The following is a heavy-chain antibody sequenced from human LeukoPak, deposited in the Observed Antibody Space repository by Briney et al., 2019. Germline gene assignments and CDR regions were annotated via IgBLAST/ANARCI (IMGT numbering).Heavy chain of an antibody. CDR2: ISSSRSYI. V-gene: IGHV3-21*01. Sequence: GGPLRLFCAASGFTFSSYNMNWVRQAPGKGLEWGSSISSSRSYIYYADSVRARFTISRDNAKNSLYLQMNSLRAEDTAVYYCARDGMVRGVFGRWGQGTLVTVSS. J-gene: IGHJ4*02. CDR3: ARDGMVRGVFGR. D-gene: IGHD3-10*01. CDR1: GFTFSSYN.